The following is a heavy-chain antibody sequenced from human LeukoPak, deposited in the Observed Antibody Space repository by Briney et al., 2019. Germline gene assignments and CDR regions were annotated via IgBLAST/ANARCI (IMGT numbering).Heavy chain of an antibody. J-gene: IGHJ5*02. CDR1: GYTFTRYD. CDR2: MNPNSGKT. Sequence: GASVKVSCKASGYTFTRYDINWVRQATGRGLEWMGWMNPNSGKTGYAQKFQGRVTMNRNTSISAAYMEMSGLRSEGTAVYYCARGNYLRYCSSTSCQNWFDPWGQGTLVTVSS. CDR3: ARGNYLRYCSSTSCQNWFDP. V-gene: IGHV1-8*01. D-gene: IGHD2-2*01.